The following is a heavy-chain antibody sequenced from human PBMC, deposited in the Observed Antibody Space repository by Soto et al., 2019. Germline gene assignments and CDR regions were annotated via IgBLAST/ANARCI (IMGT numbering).Heavy chain of an antibody. D-gene: IGHD1-26*01. J-gene: IGHJ4*02. CDR1: GYSFTSKH. CDR2: IHPSGGTT. Sequence: ASVKVSCKASGYSFTSKHMHWVRQAPGQGLEWMGIIHPSGGTTIYAQKFQGRVTLTRDTSTSTDYMELSSLRSDDTAVYFCARDGGSYAADYWGQGTLVTVSS. CDR3: ARDGGSYAADY. V-gene: IGHV1-46*01.